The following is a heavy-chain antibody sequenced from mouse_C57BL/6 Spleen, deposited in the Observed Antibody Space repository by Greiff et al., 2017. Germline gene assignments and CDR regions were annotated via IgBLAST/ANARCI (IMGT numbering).Heavy chain of an antibody. V-gene: IGHV1-82*01. Sequence: QVQLKESGPELVKPGASVKISCKASGYAFSSSWMNWVKQRPGKGLEWIGRIYPGDGDTNYNGKFKGKATLTADKSSSTVYMQLSSLTSEDSAVYFCASKGGSSAFDYWGQGTTLTVSS. CDR3: ASKGGSSAFDY. D-gene: IGHD1-1*01. CDR1: GYAFSSSW. CDR2: IYPGDGDT. J-gene: IGHJ2*01.